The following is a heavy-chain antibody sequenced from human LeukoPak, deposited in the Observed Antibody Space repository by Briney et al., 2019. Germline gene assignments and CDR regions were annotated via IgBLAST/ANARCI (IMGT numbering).Heavy chain of an antibody. CDR2: IIPILGIA. D-gene: IGHD3-3*01. Sequence: SVKVSCKASGGTFISYAISWVRQAPGQGLEWMGRIIPILGIANYAQKFQGRVTITADKSTSTAYMELSSLRSEDTAVYYCARDRVSDFWSGYPVNWFDPWGQGTLVTVSS. CDR1: GGTFISYA. V-gene: IGHV1-69*04. J-gene: IGHJ5*02. CDR3: ARDRVSDFWSGYPVNWFDP.